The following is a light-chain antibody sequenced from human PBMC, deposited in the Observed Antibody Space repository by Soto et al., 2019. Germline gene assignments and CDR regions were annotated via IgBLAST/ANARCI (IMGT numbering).Light chain of an antibody. CDR1: QSISSW. Sequence: DIQMTQSPSTLSGSVGDRVTITCRASQSISSWLAWYQQKPGKAPKLLIYDASSLESGVPSRFSGSASGTDFTLTISSLQPEDFATYYCLQDYNYPRTFGQGTKVDIK. CDR3: LQDYNYPRT. CDR2: DAS. J-gene: IGKJ1*01. V-gene: IGKV1-5*01.